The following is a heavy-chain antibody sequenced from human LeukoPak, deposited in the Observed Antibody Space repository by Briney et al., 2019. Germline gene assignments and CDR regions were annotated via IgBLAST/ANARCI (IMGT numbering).Heavy chain of an antibody. J-gene: IGHJ5*02. CDR1: GGSLSSSSYY. Sequence: SETLSLTCTVSGGSLSSSSYYWGWIRQPPGKGLAWIGSIYYSGSTYYNPSLKSRFTISVDTSKNQFSLKVSSVTAADTAVYYCARLRPNYDFWSGFNWFDPWGQGTLVTVSS. CDR2: IYYSGST. D-gene: IGHD3-3*01. CDR3: ARLRPNYDFWSGFNWFDP. V-gene: IGHV4-39*01.